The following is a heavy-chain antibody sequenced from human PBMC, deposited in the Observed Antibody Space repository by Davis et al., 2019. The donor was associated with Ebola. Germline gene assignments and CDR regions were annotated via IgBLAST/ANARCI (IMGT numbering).Heavy chain of an antibody. Sequence: GGSLRLSCIASGLKFDDHAMNWVRQRPGRGLEWVSGISWDSGTTRYAESVEGRFSISRDNAKNAVYLEMNSLRPEDTALYYCAKDVYADIGHGLEAWGQGTTVTVSS. V-gene: IGHV3-9*01. CDR1: GLKFDDHA. J-gene: IGHJ6*02. D-gene: IGHD3-16*01. CDR2: ISWDSGTT. CDR3: AKDVYADIGHGLEA.